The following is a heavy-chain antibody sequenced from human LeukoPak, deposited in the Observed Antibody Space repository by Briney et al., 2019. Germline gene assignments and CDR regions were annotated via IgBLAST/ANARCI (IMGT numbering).Heavy chain of an antibody. CDR1: GVPFSGYY. Sequence: SETLSLTCAVYGVPFSGYYWSWIRQPPGKGLEWIGEINHSGSTNYNPSLKSRVTISVDTSKNQFSLKLSSVTAADTAVYYCARGPLYSGSYYDYYYYMDVWGKGTTVTVSS. CDR3: ARGPLYSGSYYDYYYYMDV. V-gene: IGHV4-34*01. D-gene: IGHD1-26*01. CDR2: INHSGST. J-gene: IGHJ6*03.